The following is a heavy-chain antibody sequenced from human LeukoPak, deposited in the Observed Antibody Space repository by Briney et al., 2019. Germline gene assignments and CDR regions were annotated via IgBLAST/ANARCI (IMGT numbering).Heavy chain of an antibody. CDR2: INPHSGGT. J-gene: IGHJ6*03. CDR1: GYTFTGYY. Sequence: ASVKVSCKASGYTFTGYYIHWVRQAPGQGLEWMGWINPHSGGTNYAQKFQGGVTMTRDTSITTAYMELSSLRSDDTAVYYCARTPWTRGHQYYYMDVWGKGTTVTVSS. CDR3: ARTPWTRGHQYYYMDV. D-gene: IGHD2-2*01. V-gene: IGHV1-2*02.